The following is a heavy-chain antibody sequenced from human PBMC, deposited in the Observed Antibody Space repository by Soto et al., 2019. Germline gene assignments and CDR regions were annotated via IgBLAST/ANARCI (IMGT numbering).Heavy chain of an antibody. CDR3: AKDSGHRTTIFGVVITPNSYGVDV. D-gene: IGHD3-3*01. CDR1: GFTFSSYA. CDR2: ISGSGGST. V-gene: IGHV3-23*01. Sequence: PGGSLRLSCAASGFTFSSYAMSWVRQAPGKGLEWVSAISGSGGSTYYADSVKGRFTISRDNSKNTLYLQMNSLRAEDTAVYYCAKDSGHRTTIFGVVITPNSYGVDVWGQGTTVTVSS. J-gene: IGHJ6*02.